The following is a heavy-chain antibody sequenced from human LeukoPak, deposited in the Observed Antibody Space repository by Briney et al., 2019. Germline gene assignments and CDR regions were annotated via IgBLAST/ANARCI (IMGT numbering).Heavy chain of an antibody. CDR3: ARGTGYCLDP. CDR2: ISTSGSTI. CDR1: GFTFSSYE. V-gene: IGHV3-48*03. Sequence: GGSLRLSCAASGFTFSSYEMNWVRQAPGKGLEWVSYISTSGSTIYYADSVKGRFTISRDKAKNSLFLQMNSLRAEDTAVYYCARGTGYCLDPWGQGTLVTVSS. D-gene: IGHD2-2*03. J-gene: IGHJ5*02.